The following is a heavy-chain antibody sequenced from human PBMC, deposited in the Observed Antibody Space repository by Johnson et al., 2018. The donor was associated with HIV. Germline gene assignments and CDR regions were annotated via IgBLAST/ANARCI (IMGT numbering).Heavy chain of an antibody. CDR1: GFNFNNYG. V-gene: IGHV3-30*03. Sequence: QVQLVESGGGVVQPGRSLRLSCAASGFNFNNYGMHWVRQAPGKGLEWVAVISYDGSNKYFADSVKGRFIISRDNSKNMTNLQMNGLSDEDTADYYCVRDQGSGWPTNAFDIWGRGTRVTVSS. D-gene: IGHD6-19*01. CDR2: ISYDGSNK. J-gene: IGHJ3*02. CDR3: VRDQGSGWPTNAFDI.